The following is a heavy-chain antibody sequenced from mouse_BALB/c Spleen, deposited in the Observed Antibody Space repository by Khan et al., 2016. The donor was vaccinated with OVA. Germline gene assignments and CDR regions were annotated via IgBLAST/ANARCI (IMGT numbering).Heavy chain of an antibody. CDR2: IYPGNVNT. CDR1: GYTFTSYY. J-gene: IGHJ4*01. V-gene: IGHV1S56*01. Sequence: VQLQESGPELVKPGASVRISCKASGYTFTSYYIHWVKQRPGQGLEWIGWIYPGNVNTKYNEKFKGKATLTADKSSSTAYMQLSSLTSEDSAVYFCARDEYFVGDAMDYWGQGTSVTVSS. CDR3: ARDEYFVGDAMDY.